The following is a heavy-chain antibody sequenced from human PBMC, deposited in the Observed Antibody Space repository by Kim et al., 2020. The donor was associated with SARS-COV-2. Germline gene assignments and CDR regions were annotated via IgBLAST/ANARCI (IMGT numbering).Heavy chain of an antibody. Sequence: SETLSLTCAVYGGSFSGYYWSWIRQPPGKGLEWIGEINHSGSTNYNPSLTSRVTISVDTSKNQFSLKLSSVTAAATAVYYCANQRVGRFVYWGQGTLVT. D-gene: IGHD1-1*01. V-gene: IGHV4-34*01. CDR2: INHSGST. J-gene: IGHJ4*02. CDR1: GGSFSGYY. CDR3: ANQRVGRFVY.